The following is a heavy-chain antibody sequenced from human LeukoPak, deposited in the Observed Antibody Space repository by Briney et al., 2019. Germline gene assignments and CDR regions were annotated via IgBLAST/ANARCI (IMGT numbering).Heavy chain of an antibody. J-gene: IGHJ4*02. CDR3: ARDSRIGIDY. CDR2: INPNSGGT. V-gene: IGHV1-2*06. CDR1: GYTFTGYY. D-gene: IGHD1-26*01. Sequence: ASVRVPCKASGYTFTGYYMHWVRQAPGQGLEWMGRINPNSGGTDYAQKFQGRVTMTRDTSISTAYMELSRLRSDDTAVYYCARDSRIGIDYWGQGTLVTVSS.